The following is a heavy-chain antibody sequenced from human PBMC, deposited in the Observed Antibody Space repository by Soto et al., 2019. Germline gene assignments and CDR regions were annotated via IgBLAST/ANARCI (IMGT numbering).Heavy chain of an antibody. CDR2: IGGTAGNT. D-gene: IGHD2-15*01. V-gene: IGHV3-23*01. CDR3: GTGLFSISPAAAGGFDY. CDR1: GFTFSSYA. Sequence: EVQLLESGGDLVQPGGCLRLSCAASGFTFSSYAMSWVRQAPGKGLECVSAIGGTAGNTDYADCVKGRFTSSRNNSMNTLYLQMSSLRVEDTAIYYCGTGLFSISPAAAGGFDYWGQGPLVTVSS. J-gene: IGHJ4*02.